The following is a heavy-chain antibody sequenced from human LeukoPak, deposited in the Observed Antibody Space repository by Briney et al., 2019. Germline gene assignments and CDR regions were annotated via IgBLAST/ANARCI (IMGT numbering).Heavy chain of an antibody. J-gene: IGHJ5*02. V-gene: IGHV4-30-4*01. D-gene: IGHD3-10*01. CDR2: IYYSGST. CDR1: GGSISSGDYY. Sequence: PSETLSLTCTVSGGSISSGDYYWSWIRQPPGKGLEWIGYIYYSGSTYYNPSLKRRVTISVDTSKNQFSLKLSSVTAADTAVYYCARERESYYYGSGSYGPGPFDPWGQGTLVTVSS. CDR3: ARERESYYYGSGSYGPGPFDP.